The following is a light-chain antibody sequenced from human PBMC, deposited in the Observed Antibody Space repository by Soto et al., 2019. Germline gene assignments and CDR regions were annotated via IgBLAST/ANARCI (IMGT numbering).Light chain of an antibody. CDR3: QQYGTSRGT. V-gene: IGKV3-20*01. Sequence: IVLTQSPDTLSLSPGERATLSCRASQSVSSSFFAWYQQKPGQAPRLLIYGASSRASGIPDRVSGSGSGTDLTLTISRLEPEDFAVYYCQQYGTSRGTFGQGTKLEIK. CDR1: QSVSSSF. CDR2: GAS. J-gene: IGKJ2*01.